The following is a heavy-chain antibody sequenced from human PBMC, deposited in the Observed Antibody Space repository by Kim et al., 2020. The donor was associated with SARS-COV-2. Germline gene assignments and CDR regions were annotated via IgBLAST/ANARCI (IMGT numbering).Heavy chain of an antibody. J-gene: IGHJ4*02. D-gene: IGHD3-10*01. CDR3: ATESTRTYYYGSGSYYKPEYYFDY. Sequence: ASVKVSCKVSGYTLTELPMHWVRQAPGKGLEWMGGFDPEDGETLYAQKLQGRVTMTEDTSIDTAYMELSGLRSEDTAVYYCATESTRTYYYGSGSYYKPEYYFDYWGQGTLVTVSS. CDR1: GYTLTELP. CDR2: FDPEDGET. V-gene: IGHV1-24*01.